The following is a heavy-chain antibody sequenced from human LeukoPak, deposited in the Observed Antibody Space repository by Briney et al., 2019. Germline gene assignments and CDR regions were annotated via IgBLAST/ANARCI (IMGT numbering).Heavy chain of an antibody. J-gene: IGHJ4*02. CDR3: ASYSSSWYMFFDY. D-gene: IGHD6-13*01. Sequence: PGGSLRLSCAASGFTFSSYAMSWVRQAPGKGLEWVSAISGSGGSTYYADSVKGRSTISRDNSKNTLYLQMNSLRAEDTAVYYCASYSSSWYMFFDYWGQGTLVTVSS. CDR2: ISGSGGST. CDR1: GFTFSSYA. V-gene: IGHV3-23*01.